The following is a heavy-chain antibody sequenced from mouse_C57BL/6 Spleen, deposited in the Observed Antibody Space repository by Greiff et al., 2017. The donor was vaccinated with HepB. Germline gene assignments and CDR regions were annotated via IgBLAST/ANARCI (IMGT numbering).Heavy chain of an antibody. CDR3: ARGLTGTFFDY. CDR2: ISSGSSTI. Sequence: EVQGVESGGGLVKPGGSLKLSCAASGFTFSDYGMHWVRQAPEKGLEWVAYISSGSSTIYYADTVKGRFTISRDNAKNTLFLQMTSLRSEDTAMYYCARGLTGTFFDYWGQGTTLTVSS. J-gene: IGHJ2*01. D-gene: IGHD4-1*01. V-gene: IGHV5-17*01. CDR1: GFTFSDYG.